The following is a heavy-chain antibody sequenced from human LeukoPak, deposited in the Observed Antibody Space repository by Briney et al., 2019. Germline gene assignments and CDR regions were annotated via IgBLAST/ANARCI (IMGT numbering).Heavy chain of an antibody. Sequence: GGSLRLSCAASGFTFSSYSMNWVRQAPGKGLEWVSSISSSSSYIYYADSVKGRFTISRDNAKNSLYLQMNSLRAEDTAVYYCARDRYNWNDEYYFDYWGQGTLVTVSS. J-gene: IGHJ4*02. CDR1: GFTFSSYS. CDR3: ARDRYNWNDEYYFDY. D-gene: IGHD1-20*01. CDR2: ISSSSSYI. V-gene: IGHV3-21*01.